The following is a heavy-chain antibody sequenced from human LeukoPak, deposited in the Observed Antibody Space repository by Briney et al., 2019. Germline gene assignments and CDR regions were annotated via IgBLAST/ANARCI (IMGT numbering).Heavy chain of an antibody. CDR2: VYYSGST. D-gene: IGHD6-6*01. V-gene: IGHV4-59*01. J-gene: IGHJ4*02. Sequence: SETLSLTCTVSGGSISSYYWSWIRQPPGKGLEWIGYVYYSGSTNYNPSLKSRVTISVDTSENQFSLKLSSVTAADTAVYYCGRRRGAARAPFDYWGQGTLVTVSS. CDR3: GRRRGAARAPFDY. CDR1: GGSISSYY.